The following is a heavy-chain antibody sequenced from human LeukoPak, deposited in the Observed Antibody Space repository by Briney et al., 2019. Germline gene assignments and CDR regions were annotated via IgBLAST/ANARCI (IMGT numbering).Heavy chain of an antibody. CDR3: AREPLWFGEPASGY. D-gene: IGHD3-10*01. V-gene: IGHV3-21*01. CDR1: GFTFSSYS. J-gene: IGHJ4*02. CDR2: ISSSSSYI. Sequence: GGSLRLSCAASGFTFSSYSMNWVRQAPGKGLEWVSSISSSSSYIYYADSVKGRFTISRDNAKNSLYLQMNSLRAEDTAVYYCAREPLWFGEPASGYWGQGTLVTGSS.